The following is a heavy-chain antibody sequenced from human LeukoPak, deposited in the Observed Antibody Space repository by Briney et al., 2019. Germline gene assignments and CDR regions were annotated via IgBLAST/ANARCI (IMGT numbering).Heavy chain of an antibody. J-gene: IGHJ3*02. D-gene: IGHD4-11*01. CDR3: AREGERLQHAFDI. CDR2: INPNSGGT. CDR1: GGTFSSYA. V-gene: IGHV1-2*06. Sequence: GASVKVSCKASGGTFSSYAISWVRQAPGQGLEWMGRINPNSGGTNYAQKFQGRVTMTRDTSISTAYMELSRLRSDDTAVYYCAREGERLQHAFDIWGQGTMVTVSS.